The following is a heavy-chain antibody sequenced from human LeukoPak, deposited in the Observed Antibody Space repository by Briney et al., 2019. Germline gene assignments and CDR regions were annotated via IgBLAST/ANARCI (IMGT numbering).Heavy chain of an antibody. CDR2: MNPNSGNT. J-gene: IGHJ4*02. Sequence: ASVKVSCKTSGYIFTTYDINWVRQASGQGLEWMGWMNPNSGNTGYAQKFQGRVTMTRSTLIGTAYMELSSLRSEDTAVYYCARDRPKGGDFDYWGQGTLVTVSS. CDR1: GYIFTTYD. CDR3: ARDRPKGGDFDY. V-gene: IGHV1-8*01.